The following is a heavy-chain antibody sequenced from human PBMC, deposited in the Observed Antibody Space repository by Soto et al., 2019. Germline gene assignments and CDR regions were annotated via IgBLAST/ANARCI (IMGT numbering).Heavy chain of an antibody. D-gene: IGHD2-2*01. CDR3: ARHAGSYRSSTSCSLWEGYYYGMDV. J-gene: IGHJ6*02. Sequence: PGESLKISCKGSGYSFTSYWISWVRQMPGKGLEWMGRIDPSDSYTNYSPSFQGHVTISADKSISTAYLQWSSLKASDTAMYYCARHAGSYRSSTSCSLWEGYYYGMDVWGQGTTVTVSS. V-gene: IGHV5-10-1*01. CDR2: IDPSDSYT. CDR1: GYSFTSYW.